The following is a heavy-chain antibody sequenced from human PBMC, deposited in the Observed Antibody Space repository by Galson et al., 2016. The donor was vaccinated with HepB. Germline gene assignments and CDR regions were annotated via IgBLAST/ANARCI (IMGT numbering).Heavy chain of an antibody. V-gene: IGHV3-23*01. CDR1: DFSFRSYA. D-gene: IGHD3-16*01. J-gene: IGHJ4*02. CDR3: ARAAGGVMGSYYFDY. CDR2: ITGGAGTT. Sequence: SLRLSCAASDFSFRSYAMAWVRQAPGKGLEWVSTITGGAGTTFYADSVTGRFSISRDNPKNTLHLQITGLRAEDTAVYYCARAAGGVMGSYYFDYWGQGTLVTVSS.